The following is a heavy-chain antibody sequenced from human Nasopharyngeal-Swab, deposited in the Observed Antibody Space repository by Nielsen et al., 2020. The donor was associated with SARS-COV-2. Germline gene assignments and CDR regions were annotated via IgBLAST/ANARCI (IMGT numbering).Heavy chain of an antibody. V-gene: IGHV4-59*12. J-gene: IGHJ4*02. Sequence: SETLSLTCTVSGGSISSYYWSWIRQPPGKGLEWIGYIYYSGSTNYNPSLKSRVTISVDTSKNHFSLKLSSVTAADTAVYYCARVYYDSSVWSFDYWGQGTLATVSS. CDR1: GGSISSYY. D-gene: IGHD3-22*01. CDR3: ARVYYDSSVWSFDY. CDR2: IYYSGST.